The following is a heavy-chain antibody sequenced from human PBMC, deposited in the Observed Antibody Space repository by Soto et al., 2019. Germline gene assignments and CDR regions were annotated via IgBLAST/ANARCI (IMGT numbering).Heavy chain of an antibody. Sequence: ASVKVSCKASGGTFSSYAISWLRQAPGQGLEWMGGIIPIFGTANYAQKFQGRVTITADESTSTAYMELSSLRSEDTAVYYCAREQVTITMIVVVSRAFDIWGQGTMVTVSS. V-gene: IGHV1-69*13. CDR2: IIPIFGTA. CDR1: GGTFSSYA. D-gene: IGHD3-22*01. J-gene: IGHJ3*02. CDR3: AREQVTITMIVVVSRAFDI.